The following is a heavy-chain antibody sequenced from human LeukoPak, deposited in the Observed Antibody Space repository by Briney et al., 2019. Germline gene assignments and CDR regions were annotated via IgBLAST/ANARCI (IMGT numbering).Heavy chain of an antibody. CDR3: ARDMFGIAARPGDY. CDR2: IIPLIGTA. J-gene: IGHJ4*02. Sequence: SVKVSCKASGGTFSSYAISWVRQAPGQGLEWMGRIIPLIGTANYAQKFQGRVTMTADKSTSTAYMELSSLRSEDTAVYYCARDMFGIAARPGDYWGQGTLVTVSS. D-gene: IGHD6-6*01. V-gene: IGHV1-69*04. CDR1: GGTFSSYA.